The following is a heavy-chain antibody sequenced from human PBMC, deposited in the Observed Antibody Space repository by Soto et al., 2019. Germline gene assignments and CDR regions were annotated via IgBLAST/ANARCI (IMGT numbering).Heavy chain of an antibody. J-gene: IGHJ3*02. D-gene: IGHD3-22*01. V-gene: IGHV1-46*01. CDR3: AREYYYDSSGYYYGISRVGAFDI. Sequence: ASVKVSCKASGYTFTSYYMYCVRQSPGQGLEWMGIINPSGGSTSYAQKFQGRVTMTRDTSTSTVYMELSSLRSEDTAVYYCAREYYYDSSGYYYGISRVGAFDIWGQGTMVNVSS. CDR1: GYTFTSYY. CDR2: INPSGGST.